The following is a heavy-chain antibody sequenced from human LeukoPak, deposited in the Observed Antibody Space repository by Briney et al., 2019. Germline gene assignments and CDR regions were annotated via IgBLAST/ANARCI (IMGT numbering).Heavy chain of an antibody. Sequence: RGSLRLSCVASGFTFSSYAMSWVRQAPGKGLEWVSAISGSGGRTYYADSVKGRFTISRDNSKNTLYLQMNSLRAEDTAVYYCAKSITMIVVVMAAWGQGTLVTVSS. CDR2: ISGSGGRT. J-gene: IGHJ5*02. D-gene: IGHD3-22*01. CDR3: AKSITMIVVVMAA. V-gene: IGHV3-23*01. CDR1: GFTFSSYA.